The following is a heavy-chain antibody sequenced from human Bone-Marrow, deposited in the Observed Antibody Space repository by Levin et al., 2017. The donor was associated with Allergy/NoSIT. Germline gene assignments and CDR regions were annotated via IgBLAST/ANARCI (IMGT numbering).Heavy chain of an antibody. CDR2: IYYSGST. J-gene: IGHJ6*02. V-gene: IGHV4-59*08. D-gene: IGHD5-18*01. CDR1: GGSISSYY. CDR3: ARRGYSYGLGYYYYYGMDV. Sequence: GSLRLSCTVSGGSISSYYWSWIRQPPGKGLEWIGYIYYSGSTNYNPSLKSRVTISVDTSKNQFPLRLSSVTAADTAVYYCARRGYSYGLGYYYYYGMDVWGQGTTVTVSS.